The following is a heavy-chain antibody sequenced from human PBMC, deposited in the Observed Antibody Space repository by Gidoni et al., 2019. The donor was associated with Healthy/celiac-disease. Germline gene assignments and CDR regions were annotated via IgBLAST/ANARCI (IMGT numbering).Heavy chain of an antibody. Sequence: SLRLSCAASGFTFSDYYMSWIRQAPGKGLEWVEYISSSSSYTNYADSVKGRFTISRDNAKNSLDLQMNSRRAEDTAVYYCARGGAVAGRFDYWGQGTLVTVSS. V-gene: IGHV3-11*05. CDR2: ISSSSSYT. CDR3: ARGGAVAGRFDY. J-gene: IGHJ4*02. D-gene: IGHD6-19*01. CDR1: GFTFSDYY.